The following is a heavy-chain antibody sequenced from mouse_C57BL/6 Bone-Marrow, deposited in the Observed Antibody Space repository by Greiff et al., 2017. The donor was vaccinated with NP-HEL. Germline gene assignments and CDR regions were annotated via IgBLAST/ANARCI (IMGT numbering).Heavy chain of an antibody. CDR3: APHYYGSSYVGYWYFDV. J-gene: IGHJ1*03. CDR1: GFNIKNTY. Sequence: EVQVVESVAELVRPGASVKLSCTASGFNIKNTYMHWVKQRPEQGLEWIGRIDPANGNTKYAPKFQGKATITADTSSNTAYLQLSSLTSEDTAIYYCAPHYYGSSYVGYWYFDVWGTGTTVTVSS. D-gene: IGHD1-1*01. CDR2: IDPANGNT. V-gene: IGHV14-3*01.